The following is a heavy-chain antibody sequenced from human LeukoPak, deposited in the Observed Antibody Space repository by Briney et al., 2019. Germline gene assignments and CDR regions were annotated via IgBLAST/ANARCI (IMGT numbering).Heavy chain of an antibody. CDR3: ARDRRGEKDFDV. J-gene: IGHJ3*01. CDR1: GISVSNDY. V-gene: IGHV3-53*04. CDR2: IYADGYT. Sequence: GGSLTLSCAASGISVSNDYMSWVRQAPGKGLEWVSAIYADGYTRDAASVKGRFSISRHNSKNTVYLQMDNLRPEDTAVYYCARDRRGEKDFDVWGPGTMVTVSS.